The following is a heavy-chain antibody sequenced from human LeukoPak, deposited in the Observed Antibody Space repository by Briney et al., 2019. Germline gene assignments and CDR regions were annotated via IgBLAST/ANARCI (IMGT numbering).Heavy chain of an antibody. Sequence: GGSLRLSCAASGFTLSSFSLSWVRQAAGKGLEWVSGMSGSGDKIYYADSVKGRFTISRDNSKNTLYLQMNSLRAEDTAVYYCAKANWVSNADAVYWGQGALVTVSS. CDR1: GFTLSSFS. CDR2: MSGSGDKI. V-gene: IGHV3-23*01. J-gene: IGHJ4*02. D-gene: IGHD7-27*01. CDR3: AKANWVSNADAVY.